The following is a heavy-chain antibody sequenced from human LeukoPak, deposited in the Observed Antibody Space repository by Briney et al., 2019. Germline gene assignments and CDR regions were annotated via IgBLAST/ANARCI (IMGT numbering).Heavy chain of an antibody. D-gene: IGHD2-15*01. CDR2: INPSGGST. J-gene: IGHJ5*02. CDR3: ARDWYCSGGSCYSNWFDP. CDR1: GYTFTSYY. Sequence: GASVKVSCKASGYTFTSYYMHWVRHAPGQGLEWMGIINPSGGSTSSAQKFQGRVTMTRDTSTSTVYMELSSLRSEDTAVYYCARDWYCSGGSCYSNWFDPWGQGTLVTVSS. V-gene: IGHV1-46*01.